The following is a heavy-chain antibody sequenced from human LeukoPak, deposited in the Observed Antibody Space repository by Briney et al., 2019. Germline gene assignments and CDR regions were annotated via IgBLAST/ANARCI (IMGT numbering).Heavy chain of an antibody. CDR1: GYTFTGYY. Sequence: GASVEVSCKASGYTFTGYYMHWVRQAPGQGLEWMGRINPNSGGTNYAQKFQGRVTMTRDTSISTAYMELSRLRSDDTAVYYCAREGVYCTNGVCDIPNWFDPWGQGTLVTVSS. CDR3: AREGVYCTNGVCDIPNWFDP. J-gene: IGHJ5*02. CDR2: INPNSGGT. V-gene: IGHV1-2*06. D-gene: IGHD2-8*01.